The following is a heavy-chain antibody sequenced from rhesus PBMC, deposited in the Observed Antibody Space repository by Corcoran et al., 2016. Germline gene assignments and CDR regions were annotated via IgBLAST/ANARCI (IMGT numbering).Heavy chain of an antibody. D-gene: IGHD3-9*01. J-gene: IGHJ4*01. V-gene: IGHV3-201*01. CDR2: IRWEGGST. Sequence: EVQLVESGGGVVQPGGSLRLSCAASGFTFVDYALHWVRQAPGKGLEWVSAIRWEGGSTGYADSVKGRFTISRDNAKNSLYVQMDRLRAEDTALYYCAKTSGPDYCGQGVLVTVSS. CDR3: AKTSGPDY. CDR1: GFTFVDYA.